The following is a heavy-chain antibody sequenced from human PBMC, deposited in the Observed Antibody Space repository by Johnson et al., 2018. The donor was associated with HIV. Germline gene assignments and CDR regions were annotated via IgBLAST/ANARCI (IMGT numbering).Heavy chain of an antibody. CDR2: ISYDGSNK. D-gene: IGHD1-26*01. Sequence: QVQLVESGGGVVQPGRSLRLSCAASGFTFSSYAMHWVRQAPGKGLEWVAAISYDGSNKYYAEPVTGRFTISRDNSKNTLYLQITSLRADDTAVYYCARALEVGATTANEAFDIWGQGTMVTVSS. J-gene: IGHJ3*02. V-gene: IGHV3-30-3*01. CDR3: ARALEVGATTANEAFDI. CDR1: GFTFSSYA.